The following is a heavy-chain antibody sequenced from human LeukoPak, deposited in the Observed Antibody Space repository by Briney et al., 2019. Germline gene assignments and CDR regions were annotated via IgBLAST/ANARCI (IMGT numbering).Heavy chain of an antibody. J-gene: IGHJ4*02. CDR2: ISGSGGST. V-gene: IGHV3-23*01. CDR3: AKAGPYYYDSSGYWFFDY. CDR1: GFTFSSYA. Sequence: GGSLRLSCAASGFTFSSYAMSWVRQAPGKGLEWVSAISGSGGSTYYADSVKGRFTISRDNPKNTLYLQMNSLRAEDTAVYYCAKAGPYYYDSSGYWFFDYWGQGTLVTVSS. D-gene: IGHD3-22*01.